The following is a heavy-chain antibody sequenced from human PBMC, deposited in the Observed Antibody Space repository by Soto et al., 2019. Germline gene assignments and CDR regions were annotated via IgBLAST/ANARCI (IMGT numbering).Heavy chain of an antibody. D-gene: IGHD2-2*01. CDR3: ARDQGSSTSCYGWGYLQH. J-gene: IGHJ1*01. CDR2: ISAYNGNT. V-gene: IGHV1-18*01. Sequence: ASVKVSCKASGYTFTSYGISWVRQAPGQGLEWMGWISAYNGNTNYAQKLQGRVTMTTDTSTSTAYMELRSLRSDDTAVYYCARDQGSSTSCYGWGYLQHWGQGTLVTVSS. CDR1: GYTFTSYG.